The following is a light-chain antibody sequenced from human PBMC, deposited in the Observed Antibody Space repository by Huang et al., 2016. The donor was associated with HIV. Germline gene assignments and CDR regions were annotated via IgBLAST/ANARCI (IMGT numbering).Light chain of an antibody. Sequence: DIQLTQSPSTLSASVGDRLTTTCRASQNISSWLAWYQQTPGKAPKLLIYKISSLESGVPSRFSGSGSGTKFTLTINSLQPDDIGTYYCQYGETFGQGSKVEVK. J-gene: IGKJ1*01. CDR2: KIS. V-gene: IGKV1-5*03. CDR1: QNISSW. CDR3: QYGET.